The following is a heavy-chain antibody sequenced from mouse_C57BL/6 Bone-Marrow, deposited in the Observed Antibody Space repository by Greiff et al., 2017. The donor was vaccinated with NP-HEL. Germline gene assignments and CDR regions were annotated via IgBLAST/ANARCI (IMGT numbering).Heavy chain of an antibody. D-gene: IGHD1-1*01. Sequence: VKLQQPGAELVKPGASVKLSCKASGYTFTSYWMQWVKQRPGQGLEWIGEIDPSDSYTNYNQKFKGKATLTVDTSSSTAYMQLSSLTSEDSAVYYCASTVVAPYYYAMDYWGQGTSVTVSS. CDR1: GYTFTSYW. V-gene: IGHV1-50*01. J-gene: IGHJ4*01. CDR3: ASTVVAPYYYAMDY. CDR2: IDPSDSYT.